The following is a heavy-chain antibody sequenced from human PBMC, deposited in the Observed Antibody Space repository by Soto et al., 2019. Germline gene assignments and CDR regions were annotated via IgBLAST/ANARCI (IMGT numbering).Heavy chain of an antibody. CDR1: GGTFSSDS. Sequence: SVKVSCKASGGTFSSDSFSWVRQAPGQGLEWMGGIIPMFDTPIYAQKFQDRVTITADESTSTAYMELRSLRSDDTAVYYCAREGEDTMVRFDPWGQGTLVTVSS. J-gene: IGHJ5*02. CDR2: IIPMFDTP. CDR3: AREGEDTMVRFDP. D-gene: IGHD3-10*01. V-gene: IGHV1-69*13.